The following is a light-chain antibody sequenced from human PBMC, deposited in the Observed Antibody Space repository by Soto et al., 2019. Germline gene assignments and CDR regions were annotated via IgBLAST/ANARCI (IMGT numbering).Light chain of an antibody. CDR1: QSVSNF. Sequence: EIVWTQSPATLSLSPGERATLSCRASQSVSNFLAWYQQKPGQAPRLLIYDASSRATGIPARFSGSGSGTEFTLTISSLEPEDFAVYYCQQRSIWPTFGQGTRLEIK. CDR3: QQRSIWPT. V-gene: IGKV3-11*01. CDR2: DAS. J-gene: IGKJ5*01.